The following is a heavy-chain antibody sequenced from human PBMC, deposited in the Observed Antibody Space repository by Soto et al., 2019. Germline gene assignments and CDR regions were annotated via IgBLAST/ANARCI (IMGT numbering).Heavy chain of an antibody. Sequence: SQTLSLTCAISGDSVSSTSAAWSWIRQSPSRGLEWLGRTYYRSKWYSDYAVSVKSRITINPDTSKNQFSLQLNSVTPEDTAVYYCARGLYYSGWVWGQATLVTISA. CDR2: TYYRSKWYS. D-gene: IGHD6-19*01. V-gene: IGHV6-1*01. CDR1: GDSVSSTSAA. CDR3: ARGLYYSGWV. J-gene: IGHJ4*02.